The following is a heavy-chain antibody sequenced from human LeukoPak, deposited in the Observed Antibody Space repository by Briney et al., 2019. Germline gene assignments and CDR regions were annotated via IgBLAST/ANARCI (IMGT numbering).Heavy chain of an antibody. CDR3: ARGANPDDF. Sequence: PGGSLGLSCAASGFLFRTYWMTWVRQAPGKGLEWVANIKTDGSEDHYLDSVKGRFHISRDNANNSLYLEMNSLRDEDTAIYYCARGANPDDFWGQGTLVTVSS. CDR2: IKTDGSED. J-gene: IGHJ4*02. D-gene: IGHD1-14*01. CDR1: GFLFRTYW. V-gene: IGHV3-7*01.